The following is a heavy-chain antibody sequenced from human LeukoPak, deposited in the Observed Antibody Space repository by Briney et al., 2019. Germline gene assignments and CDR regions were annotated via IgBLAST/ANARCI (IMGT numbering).Heavy chain of an antibody. V-gene: IGHV3-7*01. D-gene: IGHD3-9*01. CDR2: IKQDGSEK. J-gene: IGHJ5*02. CDR1: GFTFSSYW. Sequence: GGSLRLSCAASGFTFSSYWMSWVRQAPGKGLEWVVNIKQDGSEKYYVDSVKGRFTISRDNAKNSLYLQMNSLRAEDTAVYYCAREGYDILTGVNWFDPWGQGTLVTVSS. CDR3: AREGYDILTGVNWFDP.